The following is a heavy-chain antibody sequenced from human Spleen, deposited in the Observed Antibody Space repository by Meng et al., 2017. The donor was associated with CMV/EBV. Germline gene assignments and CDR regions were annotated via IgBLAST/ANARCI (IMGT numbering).Heavy chain of an antibody. V-gene: IGHV3-20*04. D-gene: IGHD3-3*01. J-gene: IGHJ6*02. Sequence: GGSLRLSCAASGFTLADYGMNWVRQVPGKGLEWVARIYWNGGRTSYADSVKGRFTISRDNAKNSLYLQMNSLRAEDTALYYCARDHDFWSGQSPMDVWGQGTTVTVSS. CDR2: IYWNGGRT. CDR3: ARDHDFWSGQSPMDV. CDR1: GFTLADYG.